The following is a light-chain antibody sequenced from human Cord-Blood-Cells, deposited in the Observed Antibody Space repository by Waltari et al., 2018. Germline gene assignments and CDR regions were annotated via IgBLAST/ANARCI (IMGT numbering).Light chain of an antibody. V-gene: IGLV3-25*02. CDR1: ALPKQY. J-gene: IGLJ2*01. CDR2: KDS. Sequence: YELTQPPSVSVSPGQTARITCSGDALPKQYAYWYQQKPGQAPVLVIYKDSERPSGLPERFSGSSSGTTVTLTISGVQAEDEADYDCQSADSSGTYVVFGGGTKLTVL. CDR3: QSADSSGTYVV.